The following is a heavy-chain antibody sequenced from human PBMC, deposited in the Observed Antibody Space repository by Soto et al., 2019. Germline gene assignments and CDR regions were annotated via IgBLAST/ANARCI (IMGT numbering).Heavy chain of an antibody. CDR1: GFSFSSYA. Sequence: VQLLESGGGLVQPGGSLRLSCAASGFSFSSYAMVWVRQAPGKGLEWVSVISARGGSSDFADSVKGRFTISRDNSKNVLSLEMNSLRAEDTAIYFWAKGSIEYSASVDNWGQGTLVLVSS. D-gene: IGHD5-12*01. J-gene: IGHJ4*02. CDR3: AKGSIEYSASVDN. CDR2: ISARGGSS. V-gene: IGHV3-23*01.